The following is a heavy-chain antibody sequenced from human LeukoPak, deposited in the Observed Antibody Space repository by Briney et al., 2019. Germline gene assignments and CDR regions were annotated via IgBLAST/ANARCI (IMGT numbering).Heavy chain of an antibody. Sequence: SETLSLTRTVSGGSISSSSYYWGWIRQPPGKGLEWIGSIYYSGSTYYNPSLKSRVTISVDTSKNQFSLKLSSVTAADTAVYYCARADYGDYVFWGQGTLVTVSS. D-gene: IGHD4-17*01. V-gene: IGHV4-39*01. CDR1: GGSISSSSYY. CDR3: ARADYGDYVF. J-gene: IGHJ4*02. CDR2: IYYSGST.